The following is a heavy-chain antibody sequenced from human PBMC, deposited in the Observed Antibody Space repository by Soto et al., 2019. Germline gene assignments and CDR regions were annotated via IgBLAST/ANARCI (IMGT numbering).Heavy chain of an antibody. CDR1: GGSISSYY. D-gene: IGHD3-10*01. V-gene: IGHV4-59*08. Sequence: QVQLQESGPGLVKPSETLSLTCTVSGGSISSYYWSWIRQPPGKGLEWIGYIYYSGSTNYNPSLKRRVTISADTSNNRFSLKLSPVTAADTAVYYCARHPLGKGSWFDPWGQGTLVTVSS. CDR2: IYYSGST. CDR3: ARHPLGKGSWFDP. J-gene: IGHJ5*02.